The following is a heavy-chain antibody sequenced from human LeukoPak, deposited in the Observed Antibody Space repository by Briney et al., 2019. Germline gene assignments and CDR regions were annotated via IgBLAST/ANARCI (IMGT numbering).Heavy chain of an antibody. D-gene: IGHD3-22*01. CDR1: GGSISSYY. J-gene: IGHJ4*02. V-gene: IGHV4-59*01. CDR2: IYYSGST. Sequence: SETLSLTCTVSGGSISSYYWSWIRQPPGKGLEWIGYIYYSGSTNYNPSLKSRVTISVDTSKNQFSLKLSSVTAADTAVYYCARAGGYCDPFDYWGQGTLVTVSS. CDR3: ARAGGYCDPFDY.